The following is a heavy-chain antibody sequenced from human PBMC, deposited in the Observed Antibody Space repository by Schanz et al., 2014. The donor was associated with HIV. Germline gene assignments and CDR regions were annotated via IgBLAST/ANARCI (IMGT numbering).Heavy chain of an antibody. CDR1: GYSFISYD. V-gene: IGHV1-8*02. J-gene: IGHJ2*01. CDR2: MNPNSGNT. Sequence: QVQLVQSGAEVKKPGASVKVSCKASGYSFISYDFSWVRQATGQGLEWMGWMNPNSGNTGFAQKFQGRVTMTRNTSISTAYMELSSLRSEDTAVYYCASQYSNYDSSRRYHWYFDLWGRGTLVTVSS. D-gene: IGHD4-4*01. CDR3: ASQYSNYDSSRRYHWYFDL.